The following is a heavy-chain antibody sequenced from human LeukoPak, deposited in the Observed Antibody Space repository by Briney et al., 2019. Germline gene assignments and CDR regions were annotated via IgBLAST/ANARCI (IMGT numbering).Heavy chain of an antibody. V-gene: IGHV3-23*01. D-gene: IGHD6-19*01. Sequence: GESLKISCAASGFTFSNYGMHWVRQAPGKGLEWVSVISDSGDITYYADSVKGRFTISRDNSKHTLFLHMSSLRAEDTALYYCAKDALRSGGWYFFDHWGQGTLVTVSS. J-gene: IGHJ4*02. CDR1: GFTFSNYG. CDR3: AKDALRSGGWYFFDH. CDR2: ISDSGDIT.